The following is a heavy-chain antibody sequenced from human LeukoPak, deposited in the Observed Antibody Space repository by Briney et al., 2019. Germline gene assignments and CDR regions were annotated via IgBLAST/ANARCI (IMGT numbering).Heavy chain of an antibody. J-gene: IGHJ6*03. CDR2: ISGSGGST. Sequence: PGGSLRLSCAASGFTFSSYAMSWVRQAPGKGLEWVSAISGSGGSTYYADSVKGRFTISRDNSKNTLYLQMNSLRAEDTAVYYCAKDGAAPSDFWSGYYSGYYYYMDVWGKGTTVTVSS. D-gene: IGHD3-3*01. V-gene: IGHV3-23*01. CDR1: GFTFSSYA. CDR3: AKDGAAPSDFWSGYYSGYYYYMDV.